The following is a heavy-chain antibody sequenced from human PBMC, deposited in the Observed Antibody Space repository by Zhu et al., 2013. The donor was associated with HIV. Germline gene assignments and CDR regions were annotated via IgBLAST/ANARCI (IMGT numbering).Heavy chain of an antibody. Sequence: QVQLVQSGAEVKKPGASVKVSCKASGYTFTRYGITWVRQAPGQGLEWMGWISSYNGNTNYAQKLQGRVTMTTDTSTSTAYMELRSLRSDDTAVYYCARDPYPITMIVVEKYFQHWGQGTLVTVSS. D-gene: IGHD3-22*01. J-gene: IGHJ1*01. CDR3: ARDPYPITMIVVEKYFQH. CDR1: GYTFTRYG. V-gene: IGHV1-18*01. CDR2: ISSYNGNT.